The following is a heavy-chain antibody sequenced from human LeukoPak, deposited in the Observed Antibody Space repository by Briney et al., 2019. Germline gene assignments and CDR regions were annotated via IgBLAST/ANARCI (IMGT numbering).Heavy chain of an antibody. D-gene: IGHD5-18*01. V-gene: IGHV4-59*01. Sequence: SETLSLTCTVSGGSISSYYWSWIRQPPGKGLEWIGYIYYSGSTNYNPSLKSRVTISVDTSKNQFSLKLSSVTAADTAVYYCARHRGYSYCWLDYWGQGTLVTVSS. CDR1: GGSISSYY. J-gene: IGHJ4*02. CDR3: ARHRGYSYCWLDY. CDR2: IYYSGST.